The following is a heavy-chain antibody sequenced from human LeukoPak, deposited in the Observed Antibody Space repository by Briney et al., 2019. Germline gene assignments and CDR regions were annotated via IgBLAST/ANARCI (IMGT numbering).Heavy chain of an antibody. D-gene: IGHD5-18*01. J-gene: IGHJ6*03. Sequence: GESLKISCMGSGYSFNTYWIDWVRQMPGKGLEWMGIIYPGDSDTRYSPSFQGQVTISADKSISTAYLQWSSLKASDTAMYYCARSHVDTAMDSDNCYYYMDVWGKGTTVTISS. V-gene: IGHV5-51*01. CDR3: ARSHVDTAMDSDNCYYYMDV. CDR1: GYSFNTYW. CDR2: IYPGDSDT.